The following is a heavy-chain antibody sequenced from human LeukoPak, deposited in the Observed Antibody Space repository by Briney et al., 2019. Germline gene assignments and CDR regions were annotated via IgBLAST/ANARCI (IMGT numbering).Heavy chain of an antibody. CDR2: ISWNSGSI. CDR3: AKADSSSWDLFDY. V-gene: IGHV3-9*01. D-gene: IGHD6-13*01. J-gene: IGHJ4*02. Sequence: GGSLRLSCAASGFTFDDYAMHWVRQAPGKGLEWVSGISWNSGSIGYADSVKGRFTISRGNAKNSLYLQVNSLRAEDTALYYCAKADSSSWDLFDYWGQGTLVTVSS. CDR1: GFTFDDYA.